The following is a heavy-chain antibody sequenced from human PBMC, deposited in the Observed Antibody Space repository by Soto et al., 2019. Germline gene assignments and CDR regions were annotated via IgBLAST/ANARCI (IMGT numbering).Heavy chain of an antibody. CDR2: INTGRRNT. V-gene: IGHV1-3*04. CDR3: TRDAYSSGYDSGY. D-gene: IGHD5-18*01. J-gene: IGHJ4*02. CDR1: GYTFTRYT. Sequence: QVQLVQSGAEVKKPGASVKISCKTSGYTFTRYTLHWVRQAPGQRLEWMGWINTGRRNTKNSEKSQGRGTMTADTAEITVYTELSSRTSTDTAIYYSTRDAYSSGYDSGYRGQGTLVTV.